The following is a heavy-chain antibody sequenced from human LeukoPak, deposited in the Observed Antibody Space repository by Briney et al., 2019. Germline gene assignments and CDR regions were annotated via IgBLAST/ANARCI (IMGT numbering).Heavy chain of an antibody. V-gene: IGHV3-48*03. CDR2: ISSSGNTI. D-gene: IGHD3-10*01. CDR3: AREDYGSGSYYFEY. J-gene: IGHJ4*02. CDR1: GFTFSSYE. Sequence: GGSLRLSCAASGFTFSSYEMNWVRQAPGKGLEWVSYISSSGNTIYYAHSVKGRFTISRDNAKNSLYLQMNSLRAEDTAVYYCAREDYGSGSYYFEYWGQGTLVTVSS.